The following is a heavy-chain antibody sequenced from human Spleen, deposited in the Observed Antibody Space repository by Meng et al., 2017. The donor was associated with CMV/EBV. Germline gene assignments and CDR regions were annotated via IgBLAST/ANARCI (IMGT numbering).Heavy chain of an antibody. CDR2: IFSNTDGGTT. D-gene: IGHD3-9*01. CDR1: LPRAW. J-gene: IGHJ4*02. Sequence: LPRAWMGCARQAPGKGLEWVGRIFSNTDGGTTDYGAAVKGRFSISRDDSKSTVYLVMTSLRSEDTAVYSCTTYRAHDVLTAYTPGYWGLGTLVTVSS. V-gene: IGHV3-15*01. CDR3: TTYRAHDVLTAYTPGY.